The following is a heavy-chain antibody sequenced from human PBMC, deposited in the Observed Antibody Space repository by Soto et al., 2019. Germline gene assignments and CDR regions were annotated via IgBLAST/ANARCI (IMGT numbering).Heavy chain of an antibody. D-gene: IGHD2-21*02. CDR1: GDTFSSYT. CDR3: ARRRYCGADCYSNYYYGMDV. J-gene: IGHJ6*02. V-gene: IGHV1-69*02. Sequence: QVQLVQSGAELKKPGSSVKVSCRASGDTFSSYTVSWVRQAPGQGLEWMGRIIPILGITNYARKFQGRVTITADKSRTTAYMELTTLRSDDTAIYYGARRRYCGADCYSNYYYGMDVWGQGTSVTVSS. CDR2: IIPILGIT.